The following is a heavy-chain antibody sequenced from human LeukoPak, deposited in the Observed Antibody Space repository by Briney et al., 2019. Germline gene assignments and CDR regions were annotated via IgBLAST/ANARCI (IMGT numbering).Heavy chain of an antibody. Sequence: GESLKISCKGSGYSLTHYWVGLVRQSPGERPEWVGIIYPGDSDTRYSPSFQGQVTISADKSISTAYLQWSSLKASDTAMYYCARSSYYYDSSGFDYWGQGTLVTVSS. CDR3: ARSSYYYDSSGFDY. D-gene: IGHD3-22*01. J-gene: IGHJ4*02. CDR1: GYSLTHYW. V-gene: IGHV5-51*01. CDR2: IYPGDSDT.